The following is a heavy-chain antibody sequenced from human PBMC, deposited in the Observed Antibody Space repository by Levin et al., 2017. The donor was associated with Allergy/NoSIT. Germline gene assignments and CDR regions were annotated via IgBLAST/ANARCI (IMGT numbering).Heavy chain of an antibody. J-gene: IGHJ4*02. Sequence: SETLSLTCSVSDASMNTSFWSWIRQSPGKGLEWLGYMYYTGLSKYHPSLKNRLTLSLDTSKNHFSLRMNFVTAADTAVYYCAGHKGGGAYSFDSWGQGILVSVSS. CDR1: DASMNTSF. D-gene: IGHD4-23*01. CDR3: AGHKGGGAYSFDS. V-gene: IGHV4-59*08. CDR2: MYYTGLS.